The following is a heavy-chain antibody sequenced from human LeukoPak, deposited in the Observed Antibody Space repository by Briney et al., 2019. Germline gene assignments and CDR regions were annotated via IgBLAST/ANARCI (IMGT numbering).Heavy chain of an antibody. Sequence: ASVKVSCKASGYTFTGYYMHWVRQAPGQGLEWMAWLNPNSGDTDSAQKSQGRVTMTRDTSITTAYLELSSLRSDDTAVYYCARAPAGGPFDNWGQGTLVTVSS. CDR1: GYTFTGYY. J-gene: IGHJ4*02. D-gene: IGHD4-23*01. CDR2: LNPNSGDT. V-gene: IGHV1-2*02. CDR3: ARAPAGGPFDN.